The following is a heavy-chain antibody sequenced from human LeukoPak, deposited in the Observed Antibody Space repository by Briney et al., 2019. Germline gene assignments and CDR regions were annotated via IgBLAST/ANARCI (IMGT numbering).Heavy chain of an antibody. Sequence: GGSLRLSCADSGFTFSNYSMNWVRQAPGKELEWVSYISSSGSTIYYADSVKGRFTISRDNAKNSLYLQMNSLRAEDTAVYYCAELGITMIGGVWGKGTTVTISS. V-gene: IGHV3-48*04. CDR3: AELGITMIGGV. CDR2: ISSSGSTI. CDR1: GFTFSNYS. D-gene: IGHD3-10*02. J-gene: IGHJ6*04.